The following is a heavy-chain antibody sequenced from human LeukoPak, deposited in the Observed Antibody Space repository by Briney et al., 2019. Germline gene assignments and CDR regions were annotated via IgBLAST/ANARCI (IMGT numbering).Heavy chain of an antibody. CDR1: GFIFSSYG. CDR3: AREEMIMSL. CDR2: ISSSSGTI. D-gene: IGHD3-16*01. Sequence: PGGSLRLSCGASGFIFSSYGRHWVRQAPGKGLEWVSYISSSSGTIYYADSVKGRFTISRDNAKNSLYLQMNSLRDEDTAVYYCAREEMIMSLWGQGTLVTVSS. V-gene: IGHV3-48*02. J-gene: IGHJ4*02.